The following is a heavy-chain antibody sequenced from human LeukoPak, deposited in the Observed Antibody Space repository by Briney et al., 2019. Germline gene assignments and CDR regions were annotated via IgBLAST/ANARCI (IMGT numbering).Heavy chain of an antibody. Sequence: SETLSLTCAVYGGSFSGYYWSWIRQPPGKGLEWIGEINHSGSTNYNPSLKSRVTISVDASKNQFSLKLSSVTAADTAVYYCARGLIAARPKFDYWGQGTLVTVSS. J-gene: IGHJ4*02. CDR1: GGSFSGYY. CDR2: INHSGST. CDR3: ARGLIAARPKFDY. V-gene: IGHV4-34*01. D-gene: IGHD6-6*01.